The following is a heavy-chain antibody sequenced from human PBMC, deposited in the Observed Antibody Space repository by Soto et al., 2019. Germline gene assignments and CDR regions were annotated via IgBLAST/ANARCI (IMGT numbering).Heavy chain of an antibody. CDR3: ATHPPYGPLDH. J-gene: IGHJ4*02. CDR1: GGSISSSSNH. CDR2: IYYSENT. D-gene: IGHD4-17*01. Sequence: PSETLSLTCTVAGGSISSSSNHWVWIRQPPGKGLEWIGNIYYSENTYYNPSLKSRVTISVDTSKNQFSLRLTSVTAADTAVYYCATHPPYGPLDHWGQGTLVTVSS. V-gene: IGHV4-39*01.